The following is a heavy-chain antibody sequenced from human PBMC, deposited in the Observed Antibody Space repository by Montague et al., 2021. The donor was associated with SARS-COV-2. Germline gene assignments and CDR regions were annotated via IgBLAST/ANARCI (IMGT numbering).Heavy chain of an antibody. CDR2: IEHEYRTI. J-gene: IGHJ6*03. CDR1: GFTFSKFA. CDR3: AREFPGDYGYYYYYSMDV. D-gene: IGHD4/OR15-4a*01. V-gene: IGHV3-23*03. Sequence: SLILSCAASGFTFSKFATSWVRQAPGKGLEWVAVIEHEYRTIWHXDSVKGRFTISRDDSKNTLYLQMASLRVEDTAVYFCAREFPGDYGYYYYYSMDVWGKGTTVTVSS.